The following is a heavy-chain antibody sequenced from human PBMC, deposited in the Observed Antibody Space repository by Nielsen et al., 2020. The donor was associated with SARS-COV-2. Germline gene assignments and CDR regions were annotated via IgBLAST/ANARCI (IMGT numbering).Heavy chain of an antibody. CDR2: IIPIFGTA. V-gene: IGHV1-69*13. D-gene: IGHD6-19*01. Sequence: SVKVSCKASGGTFSSYAISWVRQAPGQGLEWMGGIIPIFGTANYAQKFQGRVTITADESTSTAYMELSSLRSEDTAVYYCARGGEYSSGWFTSYYGMDVWGQGTTVTVSS. J-gene: IGHJ6*02. CDR3: ARGGEYSSGWFTSYYGMDV. CDR1: GGTFSSYA.